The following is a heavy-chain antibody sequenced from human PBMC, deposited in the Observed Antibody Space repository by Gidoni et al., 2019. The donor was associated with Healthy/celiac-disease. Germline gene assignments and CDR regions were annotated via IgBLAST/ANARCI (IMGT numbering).Heavy chain of an antibody. CDR1: GFTFSLFR. Sequence: EVQLVESGGGLVQPGGSLRLSCAASGFTFSLFRMNWVRQAPGKGLECVSYISSSSSNIYYADDVKGRFTISRDNAKNSLYLQMNSLRAEDTAVYYCARGWPYYYDSSGYYYFDYWGQGTLVTVSS. CDR3: ARGWPYYYDSSGYYYFDY. CDR2: ISSSSSNI. D-gene: IGHD3-22*01. V-gene: IGHV3-48*01. J-gene: IGHJ4*02.